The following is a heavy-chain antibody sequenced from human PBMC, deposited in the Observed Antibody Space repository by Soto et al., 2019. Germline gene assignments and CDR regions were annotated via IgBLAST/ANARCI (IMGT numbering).Heavy chain of an antibody. V-gene: IGHV2-5*02. D-gene: IGHD2-21*02. CDR3: VQSRCGGDCLTFYSSHAYYGLDV. CDR2: VYWDDDK. Sequence: QITLKESGPTLVKPTQTLTLTCTFSGFALTNIGEGVAWIRHPPGKALEWLALVYWDDDKRYNPSLRSRLTITKDTSKKQVVLTMTNMDPVDTATYYCVQSRCGGDCLTFYSSHAYYGLDVWGQGTTVTVSS. CDR1: GFALTNIGEG. J-gene: IGHJ6*02.